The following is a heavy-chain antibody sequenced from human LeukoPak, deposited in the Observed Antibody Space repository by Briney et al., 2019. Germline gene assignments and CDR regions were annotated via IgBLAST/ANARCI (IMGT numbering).Heavy chain of an antibody. CDR1: GYTLTELS. J-gene: IGHJ4*02. CDR2: TNPNSGGT. D-gene: IGHD6-19*01. V-gene: IGHV1-2*02. CDR3: ASPNSSGWYVNPPLKD. Sequence: ASVKLSCKVSGYTLTELSINWVRQAPGQGLGWMGWTNPNSGGTNYEQTFQGRVTMTRDTTISTAYMKLSRLRSDDTPVYYCASPNSSGWYVNPPLKDWGQGNVVTVSA.